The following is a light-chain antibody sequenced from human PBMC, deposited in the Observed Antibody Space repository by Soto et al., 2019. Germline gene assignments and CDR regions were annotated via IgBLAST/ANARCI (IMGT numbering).Light chain of an antibody. CDR1: SSDVGSYDY. CDR3: CAYSTCGTHV. CDR2: DVN. V-gene: IGLV2-14*03. Sequence: QSVLTQPASVSGSPGQSITFSCTGTSSDVGSYDYVSWHQQHPGKAPKLIIYDVNNRPSGVPSRFSGSKSGNTASLIISGLQTEDEADYYCCAYSTCGTHVFGTGNKVTVL. J-gene: IGLJ1*01.